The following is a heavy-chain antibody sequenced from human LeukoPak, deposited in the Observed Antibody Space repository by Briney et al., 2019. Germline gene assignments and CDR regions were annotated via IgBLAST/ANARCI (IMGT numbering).Heavy chain of an antibody. Sequence: GSSVKVSCKASGGTFSSYAISWVRQAPGQGLEWMGGMIPIFGTANYAQKFQGRVTITADKSTSTAYMELSSLRSEDTAVYYCARGSSGWYYFDYWGQGTLVTVSS. V-gene: IGHV1-69*06. D-gene: IGHD6-19*01. CDR1: GGTFSSYA. CDR2: MIPIFGTA. J-gene: IGHJ4*02. CDR3: ARGSSGWYYFDY.